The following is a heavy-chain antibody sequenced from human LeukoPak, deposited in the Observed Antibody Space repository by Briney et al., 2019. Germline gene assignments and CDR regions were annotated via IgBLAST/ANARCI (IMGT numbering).Heavy chain of an antibody. D-gene: IGHD6-13*01. CDR3: ASGAALDAFDI. Sequence: GRSLRLSCAASGFTFSSYAMHWVRQAPGKGLKWVAVISYDGSNKYYADSVKGRFTISRDNSKNTLYLQMNSLRAEDTAVYYCASGAALDAFDIWGQGTMVTVSS. CDR1: GFTFSSYA. J-gene: IGHJ3*02. V-gene: IGHV3-30*04. CDR2: ISYDGSNK.